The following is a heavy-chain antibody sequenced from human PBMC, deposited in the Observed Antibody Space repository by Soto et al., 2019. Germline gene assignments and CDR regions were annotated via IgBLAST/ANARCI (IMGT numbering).Heavy chain of an antibody. V-gene: IGHV3-30*18. Sequence: GGSLRLSCAASGFTFSSYGMHWVRQAPGKGLEWVAVISYDGSNKYYADSVKGRFTISRDNSKNTLYLQMNSLRAEDTAVYYCAKERYSSSWFDPWGQGTLVTVSS. CDR1: GFTFSSYG. J-gene: IGHJ5*02. CDR3: AKERYSSSWFDP. CDR2: ISYDGSNK. D-gene: IGHD6-13*01.